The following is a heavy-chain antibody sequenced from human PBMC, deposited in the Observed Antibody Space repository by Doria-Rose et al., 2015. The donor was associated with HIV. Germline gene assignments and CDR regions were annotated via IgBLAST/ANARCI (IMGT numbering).Heavy chain of an antibody. CDR2: IFSDDDR. V-gene: IGHV2-26*01. Sequence: QVTLEESGPVPVKPTETLTLTCTVSGVSLSSPGMGVSWIRQPPGKALEWLANIFSDDDRSYKTSLKSRLTISRGTSKSQVVLTMTDMDPVDTATYYCARIKSSRWYHKYYFDFWGQGTLVIVSA. CDR3: ARIKSSRWYHKYYFDF. CDR1: GVSLSSPGMG. J-gene: IGHJ4*02. D-gene: IGHD6-13*01.